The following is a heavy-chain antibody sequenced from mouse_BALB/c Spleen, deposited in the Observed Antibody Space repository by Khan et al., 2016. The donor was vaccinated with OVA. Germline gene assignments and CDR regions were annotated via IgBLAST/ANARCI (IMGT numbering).Heavy chain of an antibody. CDR1: GYTFTTNG. J-gene: IGHJ4*01. CDR3: ARVEYNGTMDY. CDR2: INTYTGAQ. V-gene: IGHV9-3-1*01. Sequence: LVESGPELKKPGETVKISCKASGYTFTTNGMNWVKQAPGKGLKWMGWINTYTGAQIYAGDFKGRFAFTLETSASTAYLLINHLKNEDSATYFCARVEYNGTMDYWGQGTSVTGSS. D-gene: IGHD6-1*01.